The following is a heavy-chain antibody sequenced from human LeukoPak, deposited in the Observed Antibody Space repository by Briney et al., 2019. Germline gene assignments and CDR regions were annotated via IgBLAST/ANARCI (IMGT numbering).Heavy chain of an antibody. J-gene: IGHJ1*01. Sequence: PGGSLRLSCAASGFTFSSYAMSWVRQAPGKGLEWVSAISGSGGSTYYADSVKGRFTISRDNSKNTLYLQMNSPRAEDTAVYYCAKSRARIAVAGTVYLQHWGQGTLVTVSS. CDR1: GFTFSSYA. CDR2: ISGSGGST. CDR3: AKSRARIAVAGTVYLQH. D-gene: IGHD6-19*01. V-gene: IGHV3-23*01.